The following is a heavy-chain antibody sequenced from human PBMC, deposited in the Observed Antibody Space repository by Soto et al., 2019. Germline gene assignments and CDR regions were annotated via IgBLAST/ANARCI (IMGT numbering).Heavy chain of an antibody. CDR2: ISNSGAAA. J-gene: IGHJ4*02. CDR1: EFTFSSFA. D-gene: IGHD6-19*01. V-gene: IGHV3-23*01. Sequence: GGSLRLSCVVSEFTFSSFAMSWVRQAPGKGLEWVSVISNSGAAAYHADSVKGRFTISRDASKTTLYLHMNSLRAEDTAVYYCAKLSTSGWYGHIDYWGQGILVTVS. CDR3: AKLSTSGWYGHIDY.